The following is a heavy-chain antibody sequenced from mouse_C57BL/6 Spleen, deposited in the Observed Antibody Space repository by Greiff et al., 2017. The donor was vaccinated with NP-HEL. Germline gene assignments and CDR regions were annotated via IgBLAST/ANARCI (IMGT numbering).Heavy chain of an antibody. J-gene: IGHJ4*01. Sequence: QVQLQQSGPELVKPGASVKISCKASGYSFTSYYIHWVKQRPGQGLEWIGWIYPGSGNTKYNEKFKGKATLTADTSSSTAYMQLSSLTSEDSAVYYCARSPATKDYAMDYWGQGTSVTVSS. V-gene: IGHV1-66*01. D-gene: IGHD6-1*01. CDR3: ARSPATKDYAMDY. CDR2: IYPGSGNT. CDR1: GYSFTSYY.